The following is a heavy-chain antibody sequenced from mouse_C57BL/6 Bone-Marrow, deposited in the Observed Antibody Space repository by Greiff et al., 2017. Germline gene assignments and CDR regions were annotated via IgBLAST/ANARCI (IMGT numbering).Heavy chain of an antibody. CDR3: ARDYFYYFDY. V-gene: IGHV5-4*01. J-gene: IGHJ2*01. Sequence: DVMLVESGGGLVKPGGSLKLSCAASGFTFSSYAMSWVRQTPEKRLEWVATISDGGSYTYYPDNVKGRFTISRDTAKNNLYLQMGHLKSEDTAMYYCARDYFYYFDYWGQGTTLTVSS. CDR2: ISDGGSYT. D-gene: IGHD1-1*01. CDR1: GFTFSSYA.